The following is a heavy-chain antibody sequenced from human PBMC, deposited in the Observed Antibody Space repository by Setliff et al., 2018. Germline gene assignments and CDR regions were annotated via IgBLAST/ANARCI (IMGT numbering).Heavy chain of an antibody. Sequence: GGSLRLSCAASGFTFSDYYMSWIRQAPGKGLEWVSYINSGGTKIYYADSVEGRFTISRDNAKNSLYLLMKSVRVDDTAVYYCARSINGYQQRYDIWGQGALVTVSS. V-gene: IGHV3-11*04. CDR3: ARSINGYQQRYDI. D-gene: IGHD3-22*01. CDR1: GFTFSDYY. J-gene: IGHJ4*02. CDR2: INSGGTKI.